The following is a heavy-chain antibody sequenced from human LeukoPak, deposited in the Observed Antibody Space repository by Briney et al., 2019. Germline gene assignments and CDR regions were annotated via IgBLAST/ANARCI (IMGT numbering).Heavy chain of an antibody. CDR3: ARDLDWLLFDY. J-gene: IGHJ4*02. D-gene: IGHD3-9*01. Sequence: GSLRLSCAASGFTSSAYCMHWFRRAPGKGLVWVSRVKYDGSTTTYADSVKGRFTISRDNAKNILYLQMNSLRVEATAVYYCARDLDWLLFDYWGQGTLVTVSS. CDR2: VKYDGSTT. CDR1: GFTSSAYC. V-gene: IGHV3-74*01.